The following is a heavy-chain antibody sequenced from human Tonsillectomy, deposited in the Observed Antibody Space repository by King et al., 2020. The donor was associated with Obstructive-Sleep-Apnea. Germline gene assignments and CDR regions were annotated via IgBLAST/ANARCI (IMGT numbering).Heavy chain of an antibody. V-gene: IGHV3-21*01. Sequence: VQLVESGGGLVKPGGSLRLSCAASGFTFSYYGMNWVRQAPGKGLEWVSSISSSSSYIYYADSVKGRFTIAIDNAKKSLYLQMNSLRAEDTAVYYCAREVWVFCGGDCYSQGWYYYGMDVWGQGTTVTVSS. CDR2: ISSSSSYI. CDR3: AREVWVFCGGDCYSQGWYYYGMDV. D-gene: IGHD2-21*02. CDR1: GFTFSYYG. J-gene: IGHJ6*02.